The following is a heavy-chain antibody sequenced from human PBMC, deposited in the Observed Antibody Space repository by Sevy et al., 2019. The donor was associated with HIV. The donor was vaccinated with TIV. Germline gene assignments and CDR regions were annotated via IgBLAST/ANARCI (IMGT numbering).Heavy chain of an antibody. Sequence: GESLKISCAASGLTLTTTGMSWVRQAPGKGLEWVAGVTSDGTTYYADSVRDRFTVSRDNSKNTLYLQLNSLRADDTAVVYCAGGDTTMITDLDYWGQGTLVTVSS. CDR3: AGGDTTMITDLDY. D-gene: IGHD3-16*01. V-gene: IGHV3-23*01. CDR2: VTSDGTT. J-gene: IGHJ4*02. CDR1: GLTLTTTG.